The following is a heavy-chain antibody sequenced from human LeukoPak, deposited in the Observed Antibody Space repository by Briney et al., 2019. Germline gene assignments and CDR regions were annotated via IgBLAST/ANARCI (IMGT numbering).Heavy chain of an antibody. Sequence: ASVKVSCKASGYTFTSYGISWVRQAPGQGLEWMGWISAYNGNTHYAQRLQGRVTMTTDTSTSTAYMELRSLRSDDTAVYYCARVLLMAPYYYMDVWGKGTTVTVSS. D-gene: IGHD5-24*01. V-gene: IGHV1-18*01. CDR3: ARVLLMAPYYYMDV. J-gene: IGHJ6*03. CDR2: ISAYNGNT. CDR1: GYTFTSYG.